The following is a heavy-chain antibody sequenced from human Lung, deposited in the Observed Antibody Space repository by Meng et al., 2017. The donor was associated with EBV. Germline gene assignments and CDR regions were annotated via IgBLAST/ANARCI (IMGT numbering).Heavy chain of an antibody. Sequence: QVQVQQWGAGLLKPSETLSLSRAVYGWSFSGYNWSWIRQPPGKGLEWSGEINHSGSTNDNPSLKSRVTISVDTSKNQFSLKLSSVTAADTAVYYCARGPDIVAVAGTVGTDYWGQGTLVTVSS. CDR1: GWSFSGYN. D-gene: IGHD6-19*01. V-gene: IGHV4-34*01. J-gene: IGHJ4*02. CDR3: ARGPDIVAVAGTVGTDY. CDR2: INHSGST.